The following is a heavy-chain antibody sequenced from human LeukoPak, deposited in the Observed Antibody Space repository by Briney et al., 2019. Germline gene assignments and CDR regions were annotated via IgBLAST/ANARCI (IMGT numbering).Heavy chain of an antibody. CDR2: IYSGGST. D-gene: IGHD3-22*01. V-gene: IGHV3-53*01. CDR3: ARGHISMIVAPYYMDV. Sequence: PGGSLRLSCAASGFTVSNNYMSWVRQAPGKGLEWVSVIYSGGSTYHADSVKGRFTISRDNPKNTLYLQMNSLRAEDTAVYYCARGHISMIVAPYYMDVWGKGTTVTVSS. CDR1: GFTVSNNY. J-gene: IGHJ6*03.